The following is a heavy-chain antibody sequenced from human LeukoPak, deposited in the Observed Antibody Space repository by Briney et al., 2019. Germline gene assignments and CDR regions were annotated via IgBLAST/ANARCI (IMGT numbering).Heavy chain of an antibody. CDR3: AKDSGGSWENFDY. V-gene: IGHV3-43*01. D-gene: IGHD6-13*01. CDR1: GFTFDDYT. CDR2: ISWDGGST. Sequence: GPLRLSCAASGFTFDDYTMHWVRQAPGKGLEWVSLISWDGGSTYYADSVKGRFTISRDNSKNSLYLQMNSLRTEDTALYYCAKDSGGSWENFDYWGQGTLVTVSS. J-gene: IGHJ4*02.